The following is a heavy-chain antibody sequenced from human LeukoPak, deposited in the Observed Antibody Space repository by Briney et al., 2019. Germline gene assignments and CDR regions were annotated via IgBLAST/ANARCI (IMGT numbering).Heavy chain of an antibody. CDR2: IYYSGST. V-gene: IGHV4-59*12. J-gene: IGHJ5*02. Sequence: SETLSLTCTVSGGSISSYYWSWIRQPPGKGLEWIGYIYYSGSTNYNPSLKSRVTISVDTSKNQFSLKLSSVTAADTAVYYCAREFREGHWFDPWGQGTLVTVSS. CDR1: GGSISSYY. CDR3: AREFREGHWFDP. D-gene: IGHD3-10*01.